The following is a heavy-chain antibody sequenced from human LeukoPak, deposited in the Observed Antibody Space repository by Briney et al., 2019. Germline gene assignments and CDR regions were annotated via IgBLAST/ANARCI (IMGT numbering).Heavy chain of an antibody. J-gene: IGHJ3*02. CDR3: ARRPVIAVAGLWAFDI. CDR1: GGSISSYY. V-gene: IGHV4-59*08. Sequence: PSETLSLTCTVSGGSISSYYWSWIRQPPGKGLEWIGYIYYSGSTYYNPSLKSRVTISVDTSKNQFSLKLSSVTAADTAVYYCARRPVIAVAGLWAFDIWGQGTMVTVSS. CDR2: IYYSGST. D-gene: IGHD6-19*01.